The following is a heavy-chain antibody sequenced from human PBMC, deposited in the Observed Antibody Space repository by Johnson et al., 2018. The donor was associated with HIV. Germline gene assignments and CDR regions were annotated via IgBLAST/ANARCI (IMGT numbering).Heavy chain of an antibody. V-gene: IGHV3-30*18. J-gene: IGHJ3*02. CDR1: GFTFSNYA. Sequence: QVQLVESGGGVVQPGRSLRLSCTASGFTFSNYAIHWVRQAPGKGLEWLAVISYDGSNKYYADSVKGRFTISRDNSKNTLYLQMNSLRAEDTAVYYCAKDRILSGYGPGAFDIWGQGTMVTVSS. CDR2: ISYDGSNK. D-gene: IGHD5-12*01. CDR3: AKDRILSGYGPGAFDI.